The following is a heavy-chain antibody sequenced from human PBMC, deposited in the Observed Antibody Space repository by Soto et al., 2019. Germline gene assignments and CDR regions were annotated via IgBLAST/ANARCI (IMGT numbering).Heavy chain of an antibody. CDR3: ARVREGSSGTFWSPNWYFDL. J-gene: IGHJ2*01. V-gene: IGHV1-69*12. Sequence: QVQLVQSGAEVKKPGSSVKVSCKASGGTFSSYAISWVRQAPGQGLEWMGGIIPIFGTANYAQKFQGRVTINADESTSTAYMELSSLRSEDTAVYYCARVREGSSGTFWSPNWYFDLWGRGTLVTVSS. CDR2: IIPIFGTA. D-gene: IGHD3-22*01. CDR1: GGTFSSYA.